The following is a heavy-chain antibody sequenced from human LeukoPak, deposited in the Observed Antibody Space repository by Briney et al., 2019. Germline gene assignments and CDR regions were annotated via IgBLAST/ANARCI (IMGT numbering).Heavy chain of an antibody. CDR2: IYYNGST. CDR1: GGSISNSVYY. D-gene: IGHD4-17*01. Sequence: SEALSLTCTVSGGSISNSVYYWAYIRQPPGKGLEWIGSIYYNGSTNYNPSLKSRVSISVDTSKNQFSLKLSSVTAADTAVYYCARDRGVTTFPNFDYWGQGTLVTVSS. CDR3: ARDRGVTTFPNFDY. J-gene: IGHJ4*02. V-gene: IGHV4-39*02.